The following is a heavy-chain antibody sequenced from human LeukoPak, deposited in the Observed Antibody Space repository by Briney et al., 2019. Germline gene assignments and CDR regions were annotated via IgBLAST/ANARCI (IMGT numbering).Heavy chain of an antibody. CDR3: AKGNFDWLFLDY. CDR2: ISGSGGST. Sequence: GGSLRLSCAASGLTFSSYAMTWVRQAPGKGLEWVSTISGSGGSTYYADSVRGRFTISRDNSKNTLYLQMNSLRAEDTAVYYCAKGNFDWLFLDYWGQGTLVTVSS. V-gene: IGHV3-23*01. D-gene: IGHD3-9*01. J-gene: IGHJ4*02. CDR1: GLTFSSYA.